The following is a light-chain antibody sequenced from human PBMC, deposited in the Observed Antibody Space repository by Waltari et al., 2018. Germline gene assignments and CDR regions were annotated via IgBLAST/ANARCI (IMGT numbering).Light chain of an antibody. CDR3: QTWGTGIHPV. Sequence: QLVLTQSPSASASLGASVKLTCTLSSGHSSYAIAWHQQQPEKGPRYLMKLNSDGSHSKGDGIPCRFSGSSSWAGRYLTRSSLQSEEEADYYCQTWGTGIHPVFGGGTNLTVL. CDR2: LNSDGSH. V-gene: IGLV4-69*01. CDR1: SGHSSYA. J-gene: IGLJ2*01.